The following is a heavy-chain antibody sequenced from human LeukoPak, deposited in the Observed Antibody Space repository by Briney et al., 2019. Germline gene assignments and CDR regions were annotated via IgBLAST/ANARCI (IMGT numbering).Heavy chain of an antibody. J-gene: IGHJ4*02. Sequence: GGSLRLSCAASGFTFSIYWMSWVRQAPGKGLEWVANIKQDGSEKYYVDSVKGRFTISRDNAKNSLYLQMNSLRAEDTAVYYCARVYYYDSGSRWGDYFDYWGQGTLVTVSS. CDR3: ARVYYYDSGSRWGDYFDY. D-gene: IGHD3-10*01. CDR2: IKQDGSEK. CDR1: GFTFSIYW. V-gene: IGHV3-7*01.